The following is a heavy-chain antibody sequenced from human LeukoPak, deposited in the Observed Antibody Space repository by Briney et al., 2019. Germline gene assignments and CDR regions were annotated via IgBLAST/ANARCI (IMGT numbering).Heavy chain of an antibody. D-gene: IGHD2-2*01. V-gene: IGHV3-23*01. CDR3: AKDGAVVVPAASPCYYYYGMDV. Sequence: PGGSLRLSCAASGFTFSSYAMSWVRQAPWRGRAWVSAISGSGGSTYYADSVKGRFTISRDNSKNTLYLQMNSLRAEDTAVYYCAKDGAVVVPAASPCYYYYGMDVWGKGTTVTVSS. CDR2: ISGSGGST. CDR1: GFTFSSYA. J-gene: IGHJ6*04.